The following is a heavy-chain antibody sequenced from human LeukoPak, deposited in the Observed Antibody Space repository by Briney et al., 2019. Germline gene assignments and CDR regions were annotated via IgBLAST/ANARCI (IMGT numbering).Heavy chain of an antibody. CDR2: IYYSGST. J-gene: IGHJ4*02. Sequence: SETLSLTCTVSGGSISSSTYYWGWIRQPPGKGLEWIGSIYYSGSTYYNPSLKSRVTISVDTSKNQFSLKLSSVTAADMAVYYCARGVLLWFGDYFDYWGQGTLVTVSS. D-gene: IGHD3-10*01. V-gene: IGHV4-39*01. CDR3: ARGVLLWFGDYFDY. CDR1: GGSISSSTYY.